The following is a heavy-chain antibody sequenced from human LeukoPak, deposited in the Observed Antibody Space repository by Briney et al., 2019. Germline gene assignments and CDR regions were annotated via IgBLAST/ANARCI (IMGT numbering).Heavy chain of an antibody. V-gene: IGHV7-4-1*02. CDR2: INTNTGNP. J-gene: IGHJ4*02. CDR3: ARSITARLGDSHAGGY. Sequence: ASVKVSCKASGYTFTSYAMNWVRRAPGQGLEWMGWINTNTGNPTYAQGFTGRFVFSLDTSVSTAYLQISSLKAEDTAVYYCARSITARLGDSHAGGYWGQGTLVTVSS. D-gene: IGHD3-16*01. CDR1: GYTFTSYA.